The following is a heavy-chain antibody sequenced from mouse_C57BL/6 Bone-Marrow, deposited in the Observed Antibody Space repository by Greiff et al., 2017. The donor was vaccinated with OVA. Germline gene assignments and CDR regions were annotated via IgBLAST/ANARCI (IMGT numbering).Heavy chain of an antibody. CDR3: ARQRLRRARAMDY. D-gene: IGHD2-4*01. CDR1: GYTFTSYW. J-gene: IGHJ4*01. CDR2: IDPSDSYT. V-gene: IGHV1-69*01. Sequence: QVHVKQPGAELVMPGASVKLSCKASGYTFTSYWMHWVKQRPGQGLEWIGEIDPSDSYTNYNQKFKGKSTLTVDKSSSTAYMQLSSLTSEDSAVYYCARQRLRRARAMDYWGQGTSVTVSS.